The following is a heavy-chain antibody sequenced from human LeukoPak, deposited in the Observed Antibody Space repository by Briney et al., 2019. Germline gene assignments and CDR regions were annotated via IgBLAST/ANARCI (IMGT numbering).Heavy chain of an antibody. V-gene: IGHV3-53*05. Sequence: PGGSLRLSCAASGFTVSSDYMSWVRQAPGKGLEWVSVIYSGGSTYYADSVKGRFTISRDKSKNTVYLQMNSLRFEDTAMYYCAKSHSLEYRGYFDYWGQGTLVTVSS. D-gene: IGHD2/OR15-2a*01. CDR3: AKSHSLEYRGYFDY. CDR2: IYSGGST. CDR1: GFTVSSDY. J-gene: IGHJ4*02.